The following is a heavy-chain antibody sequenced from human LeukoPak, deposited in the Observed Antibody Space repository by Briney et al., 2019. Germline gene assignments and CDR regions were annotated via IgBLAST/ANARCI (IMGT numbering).Heavy chain of an antibody. D-gene: IGHD2-2*01. CDR3: ARHVSGVSTSFDY. J-gene: IGHJ4*02. CDR1: GGSISSYY. V-gene: IGHV4-59*08. CDR2: IYYSGST. Sequence: SETLSLTCTVSGGSISSYYWSWIRQPPGKGLEWIGYIYYSGSTNYNPSLKSRVTISVDTSKNQFSLKLSSVTAADTAVYYCARHVSGVSTSFDYWGQGILVTVSS.